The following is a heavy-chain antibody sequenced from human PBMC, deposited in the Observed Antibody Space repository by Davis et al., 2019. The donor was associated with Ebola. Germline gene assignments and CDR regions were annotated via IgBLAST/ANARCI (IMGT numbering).Heavy chain of an antibody. Sequence: GESLKISCAASGFTFSGSAMHWVRQASGKGLEWVGRIRSKANSYATAYAASVKGRFTISRDDSKNTAYLQMNSLKTEDTAVYYCTSGGSGSYEVDYWGQGTLATVSS. D-gene: IGHD1-26*01. J-gene: IGHJ4*02. CDR2: IRSKANSYAT. V-gene: IGHV3-73*01. CDR3: TSGGSGSYEVDY. CDR1: GFTFSGSA.